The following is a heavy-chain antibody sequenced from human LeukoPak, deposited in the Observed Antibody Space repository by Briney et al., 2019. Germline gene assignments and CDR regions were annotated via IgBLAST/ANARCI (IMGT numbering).Heavy chain of an antibody. CDR3: TKDPPFTGGVYSAY. D-gene: IGHD7-27*01. V-gene: IGHV3-23*01. CDR1: GFTFRNYG. Sequence: GGSLRLSCIASGFTFRNYGMSWVRQAPGKGLEWVSGLSDAGVRIFYSDSVKGRFTISRDNSKNTLYLQMSSLKTEDTAVYYCTKDPPFTGGVYSAYWGQGTLVTVSS. J-gene: IGHJ4*02. CDR2: LSDAGVRI.